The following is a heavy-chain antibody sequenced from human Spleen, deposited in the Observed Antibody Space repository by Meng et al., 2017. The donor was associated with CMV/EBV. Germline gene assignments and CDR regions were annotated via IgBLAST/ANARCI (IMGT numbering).Heavy chain of an antibody. V-gene: IGHV3-23*01. CDR3: AKSIVGRRLIGFDY. CDR1: GFPFSSYA. D-gene: IGHD6-6*01. J-gene: IGHJ4*02. CDR2: ISGSGATT. Sequence: GESLKISCAASGFPFSSYAMSWVRQAPGKGLEWVSDISGSGATTYYADSVKGRFTISRDNSKNTLFLQMNSLRAEDTAIYYCAKSIVGRRLIGFDYWGQGTLVTVSS.